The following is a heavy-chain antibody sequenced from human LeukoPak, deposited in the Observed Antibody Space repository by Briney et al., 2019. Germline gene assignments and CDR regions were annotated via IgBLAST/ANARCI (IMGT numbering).Heavy chain of an antibody. V-gene: IGHV4-34*01. CDR2: INHSGST. CDR3: AGSGYSYGYVDWYFDL. J-gene: IGHJ2*01. D-gene: IGHD5-18*01. CDR1: GGSFSGYY. Sequence: SETLSLTCAVYGGSFSGYYWSWIRQPPGKGLGWIGEINHSGSTNYNPSLKSRVTISVDTSKNQFSLKLSSVTAADTAVYYCAGSGYSYGYVDWYFDLWGRGTLVTVSS.